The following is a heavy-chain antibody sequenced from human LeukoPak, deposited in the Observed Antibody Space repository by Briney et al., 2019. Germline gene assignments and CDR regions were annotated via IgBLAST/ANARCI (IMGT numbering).Heavy chain of an antibody. CDR1: GGSISSSSYY. V-gene: IGHV4-39*01. Sequence: NPSETLSLTCTVSGGSISSSSYYWGWIRQPPGKGLEWIGSIYYSGSTYYNPSLKSRVTISVDTSKNQFSLKLSSVTAAATAVYYCASITIFGVVPNPSDYWGQGTLVTVSS. D-gene: IGHD3-3*01. CDR2: IYYSGST. CDR3: ASITIFGVVPNPSDY. J-gene: IGHJ4*02.